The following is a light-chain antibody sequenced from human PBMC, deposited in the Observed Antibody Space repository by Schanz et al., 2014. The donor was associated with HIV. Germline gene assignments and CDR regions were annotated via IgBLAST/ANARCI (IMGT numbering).Light chain of an antibody. CDR2: DDS. CDR3: IAYTSDTVL. J-gene: IGLJ2*01. CDR1: NRDIDFDYY. Sequence: QSALTQPASVSGSPGQSITISCTGPNRDIDFDYYVSWFQQHPGKAPQLMICDDSRRPSGVSNRFSGSKSDNTASLTISGLQPEDEADYYCIAYTSDTVLFGGGTKLTVL. V-gene: IGLV2-14*03.